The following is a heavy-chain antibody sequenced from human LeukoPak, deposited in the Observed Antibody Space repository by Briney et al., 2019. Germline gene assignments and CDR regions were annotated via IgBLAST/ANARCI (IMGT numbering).Heavy chain of an antibody. CDR2: IYYSGST. J-gene: IGHJ5*02. V-gene: IGHV4-39*07. CDR3: ASFNPGYSSIWFDP. CDR1: GGSISSSSYY. D-gene: IGHD5-18*01. Sequence: SETLSLTCTVSGGSISSSSYYWGWLRQPPGKGLEWIGSIYYSGSTYYNPSLKSRVTISVDTSKNQFSLKLSSVTAADTAVYYCASFNPGYSSIWFDPWGQGTLVTVSS.